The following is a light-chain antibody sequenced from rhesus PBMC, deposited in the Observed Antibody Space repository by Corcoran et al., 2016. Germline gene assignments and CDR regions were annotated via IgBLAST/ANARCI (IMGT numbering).Light chain of an antibody. CDR1: QGISSY. V-gene: IGKV1-28*02. CDR2: AAS. Sequence: DIQMTQSPSSLSASVGDTVTITCRASQGISSYLNWFQQNPGKDPKPLIYAASSLERGVPSRFSGSGSGTDFTLTISRLQPEDFEMYYCLQHNSYPWTIGHGAKVEIK. CDR3: LQHNSYPWT. J-gene: IGKJ1*01.